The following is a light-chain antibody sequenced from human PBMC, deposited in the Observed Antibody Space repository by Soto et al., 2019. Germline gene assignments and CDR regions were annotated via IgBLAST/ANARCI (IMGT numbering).Light chain of an antibody. V-gene: IGKV1-5*01. J-gene: IGKJ5*01. CDR1: HTISRW. Sequence: IQLTQTPSTLSASLGDEVTITCRASHTISRWLAWYQQKPGRAPKLLIYDASTLESGVPSRFSGSGSETEFTLTISRLQPDDFATYFCHSRAFGQGTRLEIK. CDR2: DAS. CDR3: HSRA.